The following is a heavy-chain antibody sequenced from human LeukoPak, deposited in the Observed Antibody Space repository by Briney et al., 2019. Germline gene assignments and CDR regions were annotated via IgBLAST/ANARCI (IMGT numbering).Heavy chain of an antibody. CDR1: GNSLSRFY. CDR2: IYYSGST. D-gene: IGHD1-26*01. V-gene: IGHV4-59*07. Sequence: PSDTLSLTCTVSGNSLSRFYWSCIRQPPGKGLEWIGYIYYSGSTNNTPSLKSRVTISVDTSKNQFSLKLSSVTAADTAVYHCARGTIVGPVPFEYWGQGTLVTVSS. J-gene: IGHJ4*02. CDR3: ARGTIVGPVPFEY.